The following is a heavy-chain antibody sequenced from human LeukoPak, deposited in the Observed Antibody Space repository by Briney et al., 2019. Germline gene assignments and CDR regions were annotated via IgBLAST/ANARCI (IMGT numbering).Heavy chain of an antibody. CDR2: ISSNGGST. J-gene: IGHJ4*02. V-gene: IGHV3-64*01. CDR1: GFTFSSYA. Sequence: PGGSLRLSCAASGFTFSSYAMHWVRQAPGKGLEYVSAISSNGGSTYYANSVKGRFTISRDNSKNTLYLQMGSLRAEDMAVYYCARGNRQWLVQYYFDYWGQGTLVTVSS. CDR3: ARGNRQWLVQYYFDY. D-gene: IGHD6-19*01.